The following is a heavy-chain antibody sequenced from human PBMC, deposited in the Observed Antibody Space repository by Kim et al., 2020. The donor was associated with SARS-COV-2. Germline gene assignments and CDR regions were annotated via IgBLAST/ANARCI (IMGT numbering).Heavy chain of an antibody. Sequence: GGSLRLSCAASGFTFSSYAMSWVRQAPGKGLEWVSAISGSGGSTYYADSVKGRFTISRDNSKNTLYLQMNSLRAEDTAVYYCAKDPPGYYYDSSGPPTAWGQGTLVTVSS. D-gene: IGHD3-22*01. V-gene: IGHV3-23*01. CDR2: ISGSGGST. CDR1: GFTFSSYA. CDR3: AKDPPGYYYDSSGPPTA. J-gene: IGHJ5*02.